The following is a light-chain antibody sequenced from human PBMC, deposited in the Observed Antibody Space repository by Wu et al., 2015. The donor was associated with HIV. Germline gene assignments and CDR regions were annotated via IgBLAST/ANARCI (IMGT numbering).Light chain of an antibody. CDR3: QQYGSSPDT. J-gene: IGKJ2*01. CDR1: QVVSSNY. V-gene: IGKV3-20*01. Sequence: DSVLTQSPGTLSLSPGERATLSCRASQVVSSNYLAWYQQKPGQAPRLLIFGASSRAAGIPDRISGSGSGTDFALTISRLEPEDFAVYYCQQYGSSPDTFGQGTKLEIK. CDR2: GAS.